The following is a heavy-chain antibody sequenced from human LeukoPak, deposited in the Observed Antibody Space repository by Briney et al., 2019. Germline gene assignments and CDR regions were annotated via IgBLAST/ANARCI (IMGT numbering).Heavy chain of an antibody. CDR2: ISYDGSNK. Sequence: GGSLRLSCAASGFTFSSYGMHWVRQAPGKGLEWVAVISYDGSNKYYADSVKGRFTISRDNSKNTLYLQMNSLRAEDTAVYYCAKERYEGAWPYFDYWGQGTLVTVSS. CDR3: AKERYEGAWPYFDY. D-gene: IGHD1-1*01. J-gene: IGHJ4*02. V-gene: IGHV3-30*18. CDR1: GFTFSSYG.